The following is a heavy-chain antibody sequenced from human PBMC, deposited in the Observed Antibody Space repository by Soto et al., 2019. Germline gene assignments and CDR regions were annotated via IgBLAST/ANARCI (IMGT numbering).Heavy chain of an antibody. Sequence: GGSLRLSCVASGFSINNHDRNWVRQPPRGGLEWVENINGAHTSTSYGDAVKGRFTVARDHSRNTLFLQMNTLRLDDTGGYFCLGDPNWEWGYWGQGTLVTVSS. CDR3: LGDPNWEWGY. D-gene: IGHD1-1*01. V-gene: IGHV3-23*01. J-gene: IGHJ4*02. CDR2: INGAHTST. CDR1: GFSINNHD.